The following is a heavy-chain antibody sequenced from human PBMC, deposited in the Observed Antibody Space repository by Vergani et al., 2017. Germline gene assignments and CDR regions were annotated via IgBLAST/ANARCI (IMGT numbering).Heavy chain of an antibody. V-gene: IGHV3-30*02. J-gene: IGHJ4*02. CDR1: GFTFNRYG. D-gene: IGHD2-15*01. Sequence: QVQLVQSGGGVVQPGGSLRLSCVASGFTFNRYGMQWVRQAPGKGLEWVAYVLFDGSNEYYADSVKGRFIVSQDNSNDALYLQMNSLRTDDTAVYYCARDLAYCHEGSCALWGQGSVVTVSS. CDR2: VLFDGSNE. CDR3: ARDLAYCHEGSCAL.